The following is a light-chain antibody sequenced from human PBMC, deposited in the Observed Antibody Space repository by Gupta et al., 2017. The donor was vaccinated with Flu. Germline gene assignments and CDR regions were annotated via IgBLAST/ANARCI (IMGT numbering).Light chain of an antibody. CDR1: QSRLHSNGYNY. CDR2: LGS. V-gene: IGKV2-28*01. CDR3: RQALQTPGT. Sequence: DIVMTQSPLSLPVTPGEPASISCRSSQSRLHSNGYNYLDWYLQKPGQSPQLLIYLGSNRASGVPDRFSGSGSGTDFTLKISRVEAEDLGIYYCRQALQTPGTFGHGTKVDIK. J-gene: IGKJ3*01.